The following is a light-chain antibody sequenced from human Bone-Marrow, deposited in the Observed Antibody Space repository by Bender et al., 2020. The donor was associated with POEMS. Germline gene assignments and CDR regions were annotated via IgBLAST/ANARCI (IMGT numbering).Light chain of an antibody. V-gene: IGLV2-23*01. CDR1: SSDVGYSYL. J-gene: IGLJ1*01. CDR3: CSYAGSTTYV. Sequence: QSALTQPASVSGSPGQSITISCTGTSSDVGYSYLVSWYQQHPGKAPKVIIYEGYERPSGVSNRFSGSKSGNTASLTISGLQTEDEADYYCCSYAGSTTYVFGTGTKVTVL. CDR2: EGY.